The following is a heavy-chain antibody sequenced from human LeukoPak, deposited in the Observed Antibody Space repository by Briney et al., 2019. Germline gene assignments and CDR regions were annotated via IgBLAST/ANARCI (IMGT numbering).Heavy chain of an antibody. CDR3: ASQAGVDIVATMKYYFDY. D-gene: IGHD5-12*01. Sequence: ASVKVSCKASGGTFSSYAISWVRQAPGQGLEWMGGIIPIFGTANYAQKFQGRVTITADESTSTAYMELSSLRSEDTAVYYCASQAGVDIVATMKYYFDYWGQGTLVTVSS. CDR1: GGTFSSYA. V-gene: IGHV1-69*13. J-gene: IGHJ4*02. CDR2: IIPIFGTA.